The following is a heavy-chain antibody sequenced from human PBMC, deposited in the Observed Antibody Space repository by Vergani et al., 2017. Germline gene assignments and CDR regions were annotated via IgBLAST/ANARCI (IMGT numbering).Heavy chain of an antibody. CDR1: GFTFSSYA. V-gene: IGHV3-23*01. CDR2: ISGSGGST. Sequence: EVQLLESGGGLVQPGGSLRLSCAASGFTFSSYAMSWVRQAPGKGLEWVSAISGSGGSTYYADSVKGRFTISRVNSKITLYLQMNSLRAEDTAVYYCSKSVEGFDAFDIWGQGTMVTVSS. J-gene: IGHJ3*02. CDR3: SKSVEGFDAFDI.